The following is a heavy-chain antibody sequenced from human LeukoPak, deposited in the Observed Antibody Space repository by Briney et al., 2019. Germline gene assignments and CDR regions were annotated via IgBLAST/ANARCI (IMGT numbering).Heavy chain of an antibody. CDR2: IGSDNKP. CDR1: GFTFSAYA. CDR3: AKGGYSSSPTGWFDP. Sequence: GGSLRLSCEASGFTFSAYAMTWVRQAPGQGLEWVSSIGSDNKPHYSESVKGRFAISRDNSKNTLYLQMNSLRAEDTAVYYCAKGGYSSSPTGWFDPWGQGTLVTVSS. J-gene: IGHJ5*02. V-gene: IGHV3-23*05. D-gene: IGHD6-13*01.